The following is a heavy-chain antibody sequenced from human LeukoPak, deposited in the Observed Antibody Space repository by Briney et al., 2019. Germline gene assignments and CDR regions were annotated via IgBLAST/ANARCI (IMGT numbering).Heavy chain of an antibody. CDR2: IRRITDGGTA. Sequence: GGSLRLSCAASGFYLTDARLSGVRQAPGKGLEWIGHIRRITDGGTADYAAPVKDRFTILRDDSKNTVYLQMNSLKTEDTAVYYCPTDPVKPINSEDYWGQGTLVTVSS. J-gene: IGHJ4*02. V-gene: IGHV3-15*01. D-gene: IGHD4-23*01. CDR1: GFYLTDAR. CDR3: PTDPVKPINSEDY.